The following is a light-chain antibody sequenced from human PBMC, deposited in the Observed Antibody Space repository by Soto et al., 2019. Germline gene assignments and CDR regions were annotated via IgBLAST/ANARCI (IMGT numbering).Light chain of an antibody. Sequence: DIQMTQSPSTLSASVGDRVTITCRASQSISSGLAWYQQKPGKAPKFLIYKASRLQSGVPSRFSGSGSGTEFTLTISSLQPDEFATYYCQQYNNYWTFGQGTKVEIK. J-gene: IGKJ1*01. CDR1: QSISSG. CDR2: KAS. CDR3: QQYNNYWT. V-gene: IGKV1-5*03.